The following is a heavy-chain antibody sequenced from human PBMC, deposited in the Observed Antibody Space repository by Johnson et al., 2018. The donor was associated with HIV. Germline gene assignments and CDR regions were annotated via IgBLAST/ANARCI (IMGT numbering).Heavy chain of an antibody. V-gene: IGHV3-74*01. CDR1: GFTFSDHW. J-gene: IGHJ3*02. CDR2: IKSDGRST. CDR3: VRGLDI. Sequence: VQLVESGGGLVQPGGSPKLSCAASGFTFSDHWMYWVRQAPGKGLVWVSRIKSDGRSTNYADSVKGRFTISRDNAKNTLYLQMNSLRAEDTAVYYCVRGLDIWGQGTEVTVSS.